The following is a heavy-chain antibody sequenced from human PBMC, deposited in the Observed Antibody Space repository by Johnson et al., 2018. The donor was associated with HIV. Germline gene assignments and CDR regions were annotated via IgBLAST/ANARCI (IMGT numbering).Heavy chain of an antibody. Sequence: VQLVESGGGVVRPGGSLRLSCAASGFTFDDYGMSWVRQAPGKGLEWVSGINWNGGSTGYADSVKGRFTISRDNAKNSLYLQMNSLRAEDTAVYYCTTDHDSSSWYHDAFDIWGQGTMVTVSS. CDR1: GFTFDDYG. CDR3: TTDHDSSSWYHDAFDI. D-gene: IGHD6-13*01. V-gene: IGHV3-20*04. CDR2: INWNGGST. J-gene: IGHJ3*02.